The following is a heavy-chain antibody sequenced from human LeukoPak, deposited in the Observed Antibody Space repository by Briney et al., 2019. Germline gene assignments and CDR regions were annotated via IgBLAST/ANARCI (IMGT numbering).Heavy chain of an antibody. CDR1: GGSISSGDYH. D-gene: IGHD3-9*01. V-gene: IGHV4-30-4*01. CDR2: VYYSGST. J-gene: IGHJ4*02. Sequence: SETLSLTCPVSGGSISSGDYHGSWIRQPPGKGLEWIGYVYYSGSTYYNPPLKSRVTISVETSQNQFSLKLSSVTAVDTAVYYCARDDFDHYFDYWGQGTLVTVSS. CDR3: ARDDFDHYFDY.